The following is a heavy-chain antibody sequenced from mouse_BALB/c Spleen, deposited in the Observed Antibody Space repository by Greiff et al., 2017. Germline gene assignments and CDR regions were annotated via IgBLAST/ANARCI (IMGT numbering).Heavy chain of an antibody. Sequence: EVKLVESGAELVKPGASVKLSCTASGFNIKDTYMHWVKQRPEQGLEWIGRIDPANGNTKYDPKFQGKATITADTSSSTAYMHLSSLTSEDSAIYYCARRDYGYDRYFEVWGAGTTVTVSS. CDR3: ARRDYGYDRYFEV. J-gene: IGHJ1*01. V-gene: IGHV14-3*02. CDR1: GFNIKDTY. CDR2: IDPANGNT. D-gene: IGHD2-2*01.